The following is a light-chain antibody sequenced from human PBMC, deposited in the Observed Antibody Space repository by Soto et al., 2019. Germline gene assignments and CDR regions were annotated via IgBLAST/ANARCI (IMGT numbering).Light chain of an antibody. CDR2: SAS. J-gene: IGKJ4*01. Sequence: IEMTQSPSTVSASVGDRITITCRARQGISSRLAWYQQKPGKAPNLLIYSASILQSGVTNRFSCSGSGTYFTLTITSLQPEDFATYYCQQAYILPPVFGGGTKVEI. CDR3: QQAYILPPV. V-gene: IGKV1-12*01. CDR1: QGISSR.